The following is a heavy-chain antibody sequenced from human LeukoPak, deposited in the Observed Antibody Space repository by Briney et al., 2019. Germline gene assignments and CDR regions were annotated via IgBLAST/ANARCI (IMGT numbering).Heavy chain of an antibody. Sequence: PGGSLRLSCAASGFTFDDYAMHWVRQAPGKGLEWVSGISWNSGSIGYADSVKGRFTISRDNSKNTLYLQMNSLRAEDTAVYYCAKEGNSSSWFDYWGQGTLVTVSS. D-gene: IGHD6-13*01. CDR3: AKEGNSSSWFDY. J-gene: IGHJ4*02. V-gene: IGHV3-9*01. CDR1: GFTFDDYA. CDR2: ISWNSGSI.